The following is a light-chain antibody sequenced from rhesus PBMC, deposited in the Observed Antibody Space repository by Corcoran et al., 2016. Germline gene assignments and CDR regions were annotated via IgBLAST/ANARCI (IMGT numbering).Light chain of an antibody. J-gene: IGKJ1*01. CDR1: QSVGSS. CDR3: LQLSTWPWT. Sequence: EIVMTQSPATLSLSPGERATLSCRASQSVGSSLAWYQQKPGQAPWLLIDGSASRATGTPYRFSGSGAGTDFTFTISSLEPEDVAVYYCLQLSTWPWTLGQGTKVEIK. V-gene: IGKV3-24*04. CDR2: GSA.